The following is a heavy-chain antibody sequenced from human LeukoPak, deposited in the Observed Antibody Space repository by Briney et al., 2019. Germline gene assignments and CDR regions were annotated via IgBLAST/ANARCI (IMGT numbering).Heavy chain of an antibody. V-gene: IGHV1-46*01. Sequence: ASVKVSCKAPGNTFTSYYLHWVRQAPGQGLEWMGIINPSGGSTNYAQNFQGRVTMTRDTSTSTVYMELSSLRSEDTAVYYCARDLGYGSGSYFDPWGQGTLVTVSS. J-gene: IGHJ5*02. CDR2: INPSGGST. CDR1: GNTFTSYY. D-gene: IGHD3-10*01. CDR3: ARDLGYGSGSYFDP.